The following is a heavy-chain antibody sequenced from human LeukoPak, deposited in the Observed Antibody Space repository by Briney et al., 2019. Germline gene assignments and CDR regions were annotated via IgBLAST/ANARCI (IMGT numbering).Heavy chain of an antibody. V-gene: IGHV4-34*01. CDR3: ARDQSNWNYGWFDP. CDR1: GGSFSGYY. J-gene: IGHJ5*02. D-gene: IGHD1-7*01. CDR2: INHSGST. Sequence: PSETLSLACAVYGGSFSGYYWSWIRQPPGKGLEWIGEINHSGSTNYNPSLKSRVTISVDTSENQFSLKLSSVTAADTAVYYCARDQSNWNYGWFDPWGQGTLVTVSS.